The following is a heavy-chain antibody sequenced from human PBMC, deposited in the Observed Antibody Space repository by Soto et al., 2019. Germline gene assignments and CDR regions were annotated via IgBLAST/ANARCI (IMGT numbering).Heavy chain of an antibody. D-gene: IGHD2-21*02. Sequence: SGPTLVNPTQTLTLTCTFSGFSLSTSGVGVGWIRQPPGKALEWLALIYWDDDKRYSPSLKSRLTITKDTSKNQVVLTMTNMDPVDTATYYCAHSQHIGVVTAMAPFDYWGQGTLVTVSS. CDR2: IYWDDDK. V-gene: IGHV2-5*02. CDR3: AHSQHIGVVTAMAPFDY. CDR1: GFSLSTSGVG. J-gene: IGHJ4*02.